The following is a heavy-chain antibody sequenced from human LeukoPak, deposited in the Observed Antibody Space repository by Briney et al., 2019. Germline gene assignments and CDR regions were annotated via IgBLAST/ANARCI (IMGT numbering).Heavy chain of an antibody. CDR3: ARGGTMVRGVIITPYFDY. CDR1: GYTFTSYG. Sequence: ASVKVSCKASGYTFTSYGISWVRQAPGQGLEWMGWISDYNGNTNYAQKLQGRVTMTTDTSTSTAYMELRSLRSDDTAVYYCARGGTMVRGVIITPYFDYWGQGTLVTVSS. J-gene: IGHJ4*02. V-gene: IGHV1-18*01. D-gene: IGHD3-10*01. CDR2: ISDYNGNT.